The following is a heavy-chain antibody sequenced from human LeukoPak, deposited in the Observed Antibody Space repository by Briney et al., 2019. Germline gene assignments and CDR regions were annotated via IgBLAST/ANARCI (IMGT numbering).Heavy chain of an antibody. Sequence: ASVKVSCKASGYTFTGYYMHWVRQAPGQGLEWLGWINPNSVGTNYAQKFQGRVTMTRDTSISTAYMELSRLRSDDTAVYYCARDLGYVDTAMVEYWGQGTLVTVSS. V-gene: IGHV1-2*02. CDR3: ARDLGYVDTAMVEY. CDR2: INPNSVGT. J-gene: IGHJ4*02. CDR1: GYTFTGYY. D-gene: IGHD5-18*01.